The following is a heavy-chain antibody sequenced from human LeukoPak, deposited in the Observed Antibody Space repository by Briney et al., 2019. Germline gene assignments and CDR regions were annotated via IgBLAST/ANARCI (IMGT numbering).Heavy chain of an antibody. Sequence: SETLSLTRTVSGGSISTSNYYWGWIRQPPGKGLEWIGSIYHSGSTYYNPSLKSRVTISVDTSKNQFSLKLSSVTAADTAVYYCAREGIVGAYFDYWGQGTLVTVSS. CDR3: AREGIVGAYFDY. CDR1: GGSISTSNYY. J-gene: IGHJ4*02. V-gene: IGHV4-39*07. D-gene: IGHD1-26*01. CDR2: IYHSGST.